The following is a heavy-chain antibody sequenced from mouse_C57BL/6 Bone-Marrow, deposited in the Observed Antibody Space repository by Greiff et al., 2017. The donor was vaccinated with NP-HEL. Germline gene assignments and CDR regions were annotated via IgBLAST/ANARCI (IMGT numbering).Heavy chain of an antibody. Sequence: VQLQQSGPELVKPGASVKISCKASGYTFTDYYMNWVKQSHGKSLEWIGDINPNNGGTSYNQKFKGKATLTVDKSSSTAYMELRSLTSEDSAVYYCARSGKDSSGYYFDYWGQGTTLTVSS. CDR3: ARSGKDSSGYYFDY. J-gene: IGHJ2*01. CDR2: INPNNGGT. V-gene: IGHV1-26*01. D-gene: IGHD3-2*02. CDR1: GYTFTDYY.